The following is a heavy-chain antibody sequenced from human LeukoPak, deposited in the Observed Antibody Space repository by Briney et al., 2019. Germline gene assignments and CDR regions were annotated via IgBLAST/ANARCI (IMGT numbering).Heavy chain of an antibody. CDR2: IYYSGST. Sequence: SETLSLTCTVSGGSISSSSYYWGWLRQPPGKGLEWIGSIYYSGSTYYNPSLKSRVTISVDTSKNQFSLKLSSVTAADTAVYYCARQLLWFGELLHVDYWGQGTLVTVSS. CDR3: ARQLLWFGELLHVDY. CDR1: GGSISSSSYY. J-gene: IGHJ4*02. D-gene: IGHD3-10*01. V-gene: IGHV4-39*01.